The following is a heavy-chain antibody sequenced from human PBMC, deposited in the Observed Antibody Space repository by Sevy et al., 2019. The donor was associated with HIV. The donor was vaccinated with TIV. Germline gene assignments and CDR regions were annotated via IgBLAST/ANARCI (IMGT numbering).Heavy chain of an antibody. CDR3: ARGVLRERPRIDD. Sequence: SETLSLTCTVSGGSVSSGSYYWSWIRQPPGKGLEWIGYIYYSGSTNYNPSLKSRVTISVDTSKNQFSLKLSSVTAADIAVYYCARGVLRERPRIDDWGQGTLVTVSS. CDR1: GGSVSSGSYY. D-gene: IGHD1-26*01. V-gene: IGHV4-61*01. CDR2: IYYSGST. J-gene: IGHJ4*02.